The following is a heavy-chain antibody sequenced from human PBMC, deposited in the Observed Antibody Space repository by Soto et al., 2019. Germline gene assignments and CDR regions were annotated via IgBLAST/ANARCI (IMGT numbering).Heavy chain of an antibody. Sequence: QVQLVQSGAEVKKPGSSVKVSCKASGGTFSSYTISWVRQAPGQGLEWMGRIIPILGIANYAQKFQGRVTITADKSTNTAYMELRSLRSEDTAVYYGARDCSSTSCYDYWGQGTLVTVSS. V-gene: IGHV1-69*08. D-gene: IGHD2-2*01. CDR2: IIPILGIA. CDR1: GGTFSSYT. J-gene: IGHJ4*02. CDR3: ARDCSSTSCYDY.